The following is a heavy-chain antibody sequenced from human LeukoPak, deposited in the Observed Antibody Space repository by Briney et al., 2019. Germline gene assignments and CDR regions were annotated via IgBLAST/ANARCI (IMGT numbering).Heavy chain of an antibody. D-gene: IGHD4-17*01. CDR2: IRRDDST. J-gene: IGHJ4*02. CDR3: TRRRGGYGEGEFDY. CDR1: GFTASSKD. Sequence: GGSLRLSCAACGFTASSKDMIWVRQAPGKGLQCVSYIRRDDSTAYADSVKGRFTVSRDDSKNTLYLQMNSLRVEDTAVYYCTRRRGGYGEGEFDYWGQGTLVTVSS. V-gene: IGHV3-66*04.